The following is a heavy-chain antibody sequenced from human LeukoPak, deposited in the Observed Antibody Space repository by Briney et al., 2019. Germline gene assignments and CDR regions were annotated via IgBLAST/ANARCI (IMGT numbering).Heavy chain of an antibody. Sequence: GESLKISCKGSGYSFTSYWIVWVRQMPGKGLEWMGILYPDDSDTRYSPSFQGQVTISADKSISTAYLQWSSLKASDTAMYYCARLFRNYYDSSGRGRLDYWGQGTLVTVSS. V-gene: IGHV5-51*01. CDR2: LYPDDSDT. J-gene: IGHJ4*02. CDR3: ARLFRNYYDSSGRGRLDY. D-gene: IGHD3-22*01. CDR1: GYSFTSYW.